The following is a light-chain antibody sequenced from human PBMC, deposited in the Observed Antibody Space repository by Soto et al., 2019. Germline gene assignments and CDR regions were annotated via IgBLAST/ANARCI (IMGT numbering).Light chain of an antibody. Sequence: QSAPTQPPSPSGAPGPSVTSSRPGASSPVGGYKSVYWYQQHPGKAPTPIIYEVTKRPSGVPDPLFGSTTRKTAPLTPSGLQAEDEADYYCSSYADSNSYVFGTGTKVTVL. CDR2: EVT. CDR1: SSPVGGYKS. CDR3: SSYADSNSYV. J-gene: IGLJ1*01. V-gene: IGLV2-8*01.